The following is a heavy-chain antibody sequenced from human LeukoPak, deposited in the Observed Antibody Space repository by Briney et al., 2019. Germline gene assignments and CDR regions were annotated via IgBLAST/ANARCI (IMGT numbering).Heavy chain of an antibody. CDR2: IYYSGTT. CDR3: ARHFGSGSKKYYFDY. J-gene: IGHJ4*02. CDR1: GASISSYY. Sequence: SETLSLTCTVSGASISSYYWSWIRQPPGKGLEWLGYIYYSGTTNYNPSLESRVTISVDTSKNQFSLKLTSVTAADTAVYYCARHFGSGSKKYYFDYWGQGTLVSVSS. V-gene: IGHV4-59*01. D-gene: IGHD3-10*01.